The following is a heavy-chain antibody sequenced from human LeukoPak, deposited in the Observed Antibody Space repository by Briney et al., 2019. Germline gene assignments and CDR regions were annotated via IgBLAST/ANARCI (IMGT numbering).Heavy chain of an antibody. V-gene: IGHV1-2*02. CDR2: INLNSGGT. CDR3: ARDDGSSSENAFDI. D-gene: IGHD6-6*01. J-gene: IGHJ3*02. Sequence: ASVKVSCKASGYTFTDYYMHWVRQAPGQGLEWMGWINLNSGGTKYAQKFQGRVTMTRDTSISTAYMELSRLTSDDTAVYYCARDDGSSSENAFDIWAKGQWSPSLQ. CDR1: GYTFTDYY.